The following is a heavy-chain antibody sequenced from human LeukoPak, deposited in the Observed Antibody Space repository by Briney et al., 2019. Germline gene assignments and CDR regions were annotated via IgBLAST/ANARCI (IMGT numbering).Heavy chain of an antibody. CDR1: GGSFSGYY. CDR2: IYYSGSTNYNPSL. J-gene: IGHJ4*02. Sequence: SETLSLTCAVYGGSFSGYYWSWIRQPPGKGLEWIGYIYYSGSTNYNPSLNYNPSLKSRVTISVDTSKNQFSLKLSSVTAADTAVYYCARVAVVTSNFDFWGQGTLVTVSS. V-gene: IGHV4-59*01. D-gene: IGHD2-21*02. CDR3: ARVAVVTSNFDF.